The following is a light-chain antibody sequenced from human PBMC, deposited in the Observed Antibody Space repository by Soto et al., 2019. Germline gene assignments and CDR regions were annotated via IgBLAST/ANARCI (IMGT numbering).Light chain of an antibody. CDR2: GAS. J-gene: IGKJ1*01. CDR1: ESVASH. V-gene: IGKV3D-15*01. CDR3: HQYKDWGGT. Sequence: EIVMTQSPATLSVSPGERAILSCRASESVASHLAWYQQKPGQAPRLLIYGASTRASGIPARFGGSGSGTEFTLTISSMQSADAAMYYCHQYKDWGGTFGQGTNVEIK.